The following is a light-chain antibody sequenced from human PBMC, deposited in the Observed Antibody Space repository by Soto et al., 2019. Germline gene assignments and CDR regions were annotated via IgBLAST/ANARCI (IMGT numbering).Light chain of an antibody. J-gene: IGKJ1*01. V-gene: IGKV1-5*03. Sequence: DIPMTQSPSTLSASVGDRVTITCRATQSISNSLAWYQQKPGKAPKLLIYKASSLESGVPSRFSGSGSGTEFTLTITNLQPDDFATYYCQQYNRYWTFGQRTKVEIK. CDR1: QSISNS. CDR3: QQYNRYWT. CDR2: KAS.